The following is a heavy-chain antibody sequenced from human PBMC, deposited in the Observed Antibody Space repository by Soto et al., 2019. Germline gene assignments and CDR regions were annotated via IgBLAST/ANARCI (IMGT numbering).Heavy chain of an antibody. J-gene: IGHJ6*02. V-gene: IGHV3-48*03. CDR3: ARDHKGGYYYYGMDV. Sequence: GGSLRLSCAASGFTFSSYEMNWVRQAPGKGLEWVSYISSSGSTIYYANSVKGRFTISRDNAKNSLYLQMNSLRAEDTAVYYCARDHKGGYYYYGMDVWGQGTTVTVSS. CDR1: GFTFSSYE. CDR2: ISSSGSTI.